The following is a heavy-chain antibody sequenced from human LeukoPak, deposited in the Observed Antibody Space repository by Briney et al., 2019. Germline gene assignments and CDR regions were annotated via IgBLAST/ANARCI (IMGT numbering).Heavy chain of an antibody. Sequence: GESLKISCKGSGYSFTSYWIGWVRQMPGKGLEGMGIIYPGYSDTRYSPSFQGQVTISADKSISTAYLQWSSLKASDTAMYYCARSWGYCSSTSCYNYYYYYMDVWGKGTTVTVSS. D-gene: IGHD2-2*02. CDR2: IYPGYSDT. CDR3: ARSWGYCSSTSCYNYYYYYMDV. CDR1: GYSFTSYW. J-gene: IGHJ6*03. V-gene: IGHV5-51*01.